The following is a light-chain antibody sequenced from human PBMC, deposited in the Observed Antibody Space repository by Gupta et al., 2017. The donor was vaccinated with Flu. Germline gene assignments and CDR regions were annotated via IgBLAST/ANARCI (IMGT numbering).Light chain of an antibody. J-gene: IGLJ3*02. CDR3: QSADHNGSWV. V-gene: IGLV3-25*02. CDR2: QDN. Sequence: SSALTQSPSVSVSPGQTARITCSGDALPKQYAYWYQQKSGQAPVLLIFQDNKRPAGIPGRFSGSSSGTTVTVTIGGGQAEEEADYYCQSADHNGSWVFGGGTKLTVL. CDR1: ALPKQY.